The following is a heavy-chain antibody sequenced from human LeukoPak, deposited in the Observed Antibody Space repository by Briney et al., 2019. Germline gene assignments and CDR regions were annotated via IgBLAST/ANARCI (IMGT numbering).Heavy chain of an antibody. V-gene: IGHV4-38-2*02. Sequence: SETLSLTCTVSGYSISSGYYWGWIRQPPGQGLEWIGSIYHSGSTYYNPSLKSRVTISVDTSKNQFSLKLSSVTAADTAVYYCARDDSSGYYVDYWGQGTLVTVSS. CDR3: ARDDSSGYYVDY. CDR1: GYSISSGYY. D-gene: IGHD3-22*01. CDR2: IYHSGST. J-gene: IGHJ4*02.